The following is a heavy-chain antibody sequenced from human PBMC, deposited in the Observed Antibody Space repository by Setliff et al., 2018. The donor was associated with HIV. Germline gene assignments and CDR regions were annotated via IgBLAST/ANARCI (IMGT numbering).Heavy chain of an antibody. V-gene: IGHV4-39*01. Sequence: PSETLSLTCVVSGDSISRSRYYWGWIRQPPGKGLEWIGSFYYSGSTSYNPSLKSRVTISGDTSKNQVSLRLSSVTAADTAVYYCARVDTAIYGMDVWGQGTTVTVSS. CDR2: FYYSGST. D-gene: IGHD5-18*01. J-gene: IGHJ6*02. CDR1: GDSISRSRYY. CDR3: ARVDTAIYGMDV.